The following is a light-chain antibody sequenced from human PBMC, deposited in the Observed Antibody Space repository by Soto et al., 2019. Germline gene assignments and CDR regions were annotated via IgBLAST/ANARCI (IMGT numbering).Light chain of an antibody. V-gene: IGLV2-23*02. CDR1: SSDVGSYNL. CDR2: EVS. J-gene: IGLJ1*01. CDR3: CSYAGSSTHV. Sequence: QSVLTQPASVSGSPGQSITISCTGTSSDVGSYNLVSWYQQHPGKAPKLMIYEVSKRPSGVSNRLSGSKSGNTASLTISGLQAEDEADYYCCSYAGSSTHVFGTGTKLTVL.